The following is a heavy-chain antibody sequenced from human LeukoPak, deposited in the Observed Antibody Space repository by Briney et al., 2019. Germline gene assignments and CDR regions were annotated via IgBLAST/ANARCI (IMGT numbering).Heavy chain of an antibody. CDR2: ISYDGSNK. V-gene: IGHV3-30-3*01. CDR1: GFTFSSYA. CDR3: ARDWHCGGDCDPHFDY. Sequence: PGRSLRLSCAASGFTFSSYAMHWVRQAPGKGLEWVAVISYDGSNKYYAGSVKGRFTISRDNSKNTLYLQMNSLRAEDTAVYYCARDWHCGGDCDPHFDYWGQGTLVTVSS. D-gene: IGHD2-21*02. J-gene: IGHJ4*02.